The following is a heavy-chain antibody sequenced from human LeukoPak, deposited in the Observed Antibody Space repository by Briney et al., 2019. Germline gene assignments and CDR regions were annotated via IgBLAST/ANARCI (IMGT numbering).Heavy chain of an antibody. V-gene: IGHV3-23*01. CDR1: GFTLSSYA. CDR3: ARDRRATYYYDTSAY. D-gene: IGHD3-22*01. Sequence: GGSLRLSCAASGFTLSSYAMSWLRQAPGKALEWVSGISGSGGSTYYADSAKGRFTISRDNSKNTLYLQMNSLRAEDTAVYYCARDRRATYYYDTSAYWGQGTLVTVSS. J-gene: IGHJ4*02. CDR2: ISGSGGST.